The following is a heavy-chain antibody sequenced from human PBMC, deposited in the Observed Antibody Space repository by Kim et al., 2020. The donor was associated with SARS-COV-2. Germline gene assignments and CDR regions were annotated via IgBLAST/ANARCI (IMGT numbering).Heavy chain of an antibody. D-gene: IGHD1-7*01. CDR2: ITHSGSVI. J-gene: IGHJ4*02. V-gene: IGHV3-11*04. Sequence: GGSLRLSCEASGFIFSDYYMTWVRQAPGKGLEWVSVITHSGSVIYYADSVRGRFTMSRDNAKNSVYLQMSSLTAEDTAVYYCARGSEGELPYWGQGTPVTVSS. CDR3: ARGSEGELPY. CDR1: GFIFSDYY.